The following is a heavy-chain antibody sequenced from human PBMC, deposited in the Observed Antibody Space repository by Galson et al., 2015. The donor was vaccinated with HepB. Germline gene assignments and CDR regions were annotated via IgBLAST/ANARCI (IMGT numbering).Heavy chain of an antibody. CDR3: ARDARWLGGWYFDY. Sequence: SLRFSCAASGFTVSSNYMSWVRQAPGKGLEWVSVIYSGGSTYYADSVKGRFTISRDNTKNTLYLQMNSLRAEDTAVYYCARDARWLGGWYFDYWGQGTLVTVSS. CDR1: GFTVSSNY. V-gene: IGHV3-66*02. D-gene: IGHD3-10*01. CDR2: IYSGGST. J-gene: IGHJ4*02.